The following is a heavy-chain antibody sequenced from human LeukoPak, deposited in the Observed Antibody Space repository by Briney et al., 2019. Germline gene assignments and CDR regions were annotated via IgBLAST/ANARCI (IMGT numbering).Heavy chain of an antibody. Sequence: GRSLRLSCAASGFTFDDYATHWVRQAPGKGLEWVSGISWNSGSIGYADSVKGRFTISRDNAKNSLYLQMNSLRAEDMALYYCAKGSANCGGDCYSGDAFDIWGQGTMVTVSS. D-gene: IGHD2-21*02. CDR2: ISWNSGSI. CDR3: AKGSANCGGDCYSGDAFDI. J-gene: IGHJ3*02. CDR1: GFTFDDYA. V-gene: IGHV3-9*03.